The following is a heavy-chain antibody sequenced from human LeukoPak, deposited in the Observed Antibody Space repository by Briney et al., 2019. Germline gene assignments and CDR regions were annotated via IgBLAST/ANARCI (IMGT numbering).Heavy chain of an antibody. J-gene: IGHJ2*01. V-gene: IGHV3-74*01. CDR3: AKDFLLFYFDL. CDR2: INSDVSGT. D-gene: IGHD3-3*01. CDR1: GFTFSRDW. Sequence: SGRSLRLSCAASGFTFSRDWMHWVRQAPGKGLGWGSRINSDVSGTTSTDSVKGRFTISRANAQKTLYLQMKRLRVEDRAVYYGAKDFLLFYFDLWGRGTLVTVSS.